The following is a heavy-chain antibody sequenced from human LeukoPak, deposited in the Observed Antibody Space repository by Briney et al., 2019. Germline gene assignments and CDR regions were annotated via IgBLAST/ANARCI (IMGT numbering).Heavy chain of an antibody. Sequence: PSETLSLTCTVSGGSISSGSYYWSWIRQPPGKGLEWIGTIYYGGSSYYNPSLKNRVTISIDTSKNQFSLKLSSVTAADTAVYYCARPTFRGGEAAGDYWGQGSLVTVSS. J-gene: IGHJ4*02. CDR1: GGSISSGSYY. CDR3: ARPTFRGGEAAGDY. CDR2: IYYGGSS. V-gene: IGHV4-39*01. D-gene: IGHD6-13*01.